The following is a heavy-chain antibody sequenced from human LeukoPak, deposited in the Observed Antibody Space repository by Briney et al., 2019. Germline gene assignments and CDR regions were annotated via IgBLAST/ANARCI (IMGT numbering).Heavy chain of an antibody. CDR1: GFTFSSFN. D-gene: IGHD1-26*01. CDR3: ARDPYSGNYGNDYYYYMDV. V-gene: IGHV3-21*01. J-gene: IGHJ6*03. CDR2: ITSSGTHI. Sequence: GGSLRLSCAASGFTFSSFNMNWVRQAPGKAMEWVSSITSSGTHIFYADSVRGRFTISRDNAKNSLYLQMDSLGPDDTAVYYCARDPYSGNYGNDYYYYMDVWGKGTTVTISS.